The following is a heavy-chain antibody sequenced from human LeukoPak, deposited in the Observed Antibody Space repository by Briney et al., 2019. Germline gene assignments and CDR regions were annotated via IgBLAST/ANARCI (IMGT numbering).Heavy chain of an antibody. J-gene: IGHJ4*02. V-gene: IGHV3-30*04. D-gene: IGHD3-22*01. CDR2: ISNDGSNK. CDR3: ARDHYDSSGYLFDY. CDR1: GFTFSSHA. Sequence: GGSLRLSCAASGFTFSSHAMHWVRQVPGKGLDWVALISNDGSNKYYADSVKGRFTISRDNSKSTVYLQMNSLRADDTAVYYCARDHYDSSGYLFDYWGQGTLVSVSS.